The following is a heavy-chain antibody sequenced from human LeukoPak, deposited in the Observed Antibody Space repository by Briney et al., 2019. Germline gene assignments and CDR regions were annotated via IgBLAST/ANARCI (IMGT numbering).Heavy chain of an antibody. J-gene: IGHJ2*01. CDR3: ARDSCGGGGCHYWYFDL. CDR1: GYAFTGYY. V-gene: IGHV1-2*02. Sequence: ASVKVSCKASGYAFTGYYIHWVRQAPGQGLEWMGWIHPNSGGTNYARKFQGRVTMTRDTSITTASMELSSLKPDDTAVYYCARDSCGGGGCHYWYFDLWGRGTLVTVSS. D-gene: IGHD6-19*01. CDR2: IHPNSGGT.